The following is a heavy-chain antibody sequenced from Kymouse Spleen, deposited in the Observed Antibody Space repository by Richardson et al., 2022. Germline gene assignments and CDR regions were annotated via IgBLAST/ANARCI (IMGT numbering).Heavy chain of an antibody. CDR3: ARGGGSSYFDY. D-gene: IGHD6-13*01. V-gene: IGHV3-13*01. CDR1: GFTFSSYD. J-gene: IGHJ4*02. CDR2: IGTAGDT. Sequence: EVQLVESGGGLVQPGGSLRLSCAASGFTFSSYDMHWVRQATGKGLEWVSAIGTAGDTYYPGSVKGRFTISRENAKNSLYLQMNSLRAGDTAVYYCARGGGSSYFDYWGQGTLVTVSS.